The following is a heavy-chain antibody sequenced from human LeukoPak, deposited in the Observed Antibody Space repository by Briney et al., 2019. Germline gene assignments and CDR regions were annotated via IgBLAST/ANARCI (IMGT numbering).Heavy chain of an antibody. J-gene: IGHJ4*02. V-gene: IGHV3-21*04. CDR3: ARDMAVGEMATITDDY. D-gene: IGHD5-24*01. Sequence: PGGSLRLSCAASGFTFSSYSMNWVRQAPGKGLEWVSSISSSSYIYYADSVKGRFTISRDNAKNSLYLQMNSLRAEDTAVYYCARDMAVGEMATITDDYWGQGTLVTVSS. CDR2: ISSSSYI. CDR1: GFTFSSYS.